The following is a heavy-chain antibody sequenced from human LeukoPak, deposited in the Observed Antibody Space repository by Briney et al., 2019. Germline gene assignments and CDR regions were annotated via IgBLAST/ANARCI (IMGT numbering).Heavy chain of an antibody. CDR1: GYTFTSYG. D-gene: IGHD6-13*01. J-gene: IGHJ4*02. CDR2: ISAYNGNT. CDR3: ARMRPALLAAAGTGFDY. Sequence: ASVKVSSKASGYTFTSYGISWVRQAPGQGLEWMGWISAYNGNTNYAQKLQGRVTMTTDTSTSTAYMELRSLRSDDTAVYYCARMRPALLAAAGTGFDYWGQGTLVTVSS. V-gene: IGHV1-18*01.